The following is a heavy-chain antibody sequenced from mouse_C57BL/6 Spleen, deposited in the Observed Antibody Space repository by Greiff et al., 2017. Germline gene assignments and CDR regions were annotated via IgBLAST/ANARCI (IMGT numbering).Heavy chain of an antibody. CDR3: ARHPPDV. CDR1: GFTFSDYY. V-gene: IGHV5-12*01. CDR2: ISNGGGSS. Sequence: EVKLMESGGGLVQPGGSLKLSCAASGFTFSDYYMYWVRQTPEKRLEWVAYISNGGGSSYHPDTVKGRFTISRDNAKNTLYLQMSRLKSEDTAMYYCARHPPDVWGTGTTVTVSS. J-gene: IGHJ1*03.